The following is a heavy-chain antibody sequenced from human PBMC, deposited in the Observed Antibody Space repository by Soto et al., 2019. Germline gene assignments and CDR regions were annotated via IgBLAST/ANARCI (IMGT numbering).Heavy chain of an antibody. CDR2: IHYSGST. CDR3: ARDVAMDYYDSGNSCGMDV. V-gene: IGHV4-59*01. CDR1: GGSISSYF. J-gene: IGHJ6*02. Sequence: SETLSLTCIVSGGSISSYFWSWIRQPPGKGLEWIGYIHYSGSTKYNPSLKSRVSISVDSSKNQFSLKVSSVTEADTAVYYCARDVAMDYYDSGNSCGMDVWGPGTTVTVSS. D-gene: IGHD3-10*01.